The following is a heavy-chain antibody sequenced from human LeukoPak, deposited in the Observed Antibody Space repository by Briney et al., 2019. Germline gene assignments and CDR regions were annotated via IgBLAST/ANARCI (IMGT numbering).Heavy chain of an antibody. J-gene: IGHJ4*02. CDR1: GGSISSGDYY. D-gene: IGHD4-17*01. CDR3: ARVSVGIRDYGAFFDY. CDR2: IYYSGST. Sequence: SETLSLTCTVSGGSISSGDYYWSWIRQPPGKGLEWIGYIYYSGSTYYNPSLKSRVTISVDTSKNQFSLKLSSVTAADTAVYYCARVSVGIRDYGAFFDYWGQGTLVTVSS. V-gene: IGHV4-30-4*08.